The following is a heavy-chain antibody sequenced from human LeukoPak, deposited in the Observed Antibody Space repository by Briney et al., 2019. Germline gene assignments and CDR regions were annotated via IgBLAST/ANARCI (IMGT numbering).Heavy chain of an antibody. D-gene: IGHD6-13*01. CDR2: ISYDGSNK. V-gene: IGHV3-30-3*01. Sequence: SGGSLRLSCAASGFTFSSYAMHWVRQAPGKGLEWVAVISYDGSNKYYADSVKGRFTISRDNSKNTLYLQMNSLRAEDTAVYYCARVGEGSWYSDYWGQGTLVTVSS. CDR1: GFTFSSYA. J-gene: IGHJ4*02. CDR3: ARVGEGSWYSDY.